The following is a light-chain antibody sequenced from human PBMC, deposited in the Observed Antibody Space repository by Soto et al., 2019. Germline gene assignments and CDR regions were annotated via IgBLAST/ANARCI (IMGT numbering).Light chain of an antibody. CDR2: GTS. V-gene: IGKV3-20*01. CDR1: QSVSSNY. Sequence: EIVLTQSPGILSLSPGDGATLSCRASQSVSSNYLAWYQQNPGQAPRLLIYGTSTRASGIPDRFSASGSGTDFTLTISDVQPEDFALYYCHQRQSWPRTFGQGTKVDIK. J-gene: IGKJ1*01. CDR3: HQRQSWPRT.